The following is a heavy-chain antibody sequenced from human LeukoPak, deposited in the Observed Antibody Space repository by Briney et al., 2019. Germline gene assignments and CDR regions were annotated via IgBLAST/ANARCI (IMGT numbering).Heavy chain of an antibody. CDR3: ARVKRADYYDSSGYYDY. CDR1: GYTIISFD. V-gene: IGHV1-18*01. D-gene: IGHD3-22*01. CDR2: IASYNGFT. J-gene: IGHJ4*02. Sequence: ASVKVSCKSSGYTIISFDIGWVRQAPGQGLEWMGRIASYNGFTYYAQSLQGRVTMTTDTSTSTAYMELRSLRSDDTAVYYCARVKRADYYDSSGYYDYWGQGTLVTVSS.